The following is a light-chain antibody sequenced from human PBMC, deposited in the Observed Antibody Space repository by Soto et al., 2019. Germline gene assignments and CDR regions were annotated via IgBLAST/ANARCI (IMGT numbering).Light chain of an antibody. V-gene: IGLV1-47*01. CDR2: DNN. J-gene: IGLJ3*02. CDR1: SSNIGNNY. Sequence: QSVLTQPPSVSAAPGQKVTISCSGSSSNIGNNYVSWYQQLPGTAPKLLIYDNNQRPSGVPDRFSGSRSGASGSLTISGLRSEDEADYYCAAWDDSLRGPVFGGGTKVTVL. CDR3: AAWDDSLRGPV.